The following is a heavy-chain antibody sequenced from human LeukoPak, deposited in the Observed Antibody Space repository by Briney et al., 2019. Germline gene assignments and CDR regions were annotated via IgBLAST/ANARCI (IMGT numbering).Heavy chain of an antibody. Sequence: SVKVSCKASGGTFSSYAISWVRQAPGQGLEWMGGIIPIFGTANYAQKFQGRVTITADESTSTAYMELSSLRSEDTAVYYCARGGRYFDWLLPFDYWGRGPVVTVSS. CDR1: GGTFSSYA. D-gene: IGHD3-9*01. V-gene: IGHV1-69*01. CDR3: ARGGRYFDWLLPFDY. J-gene: IGHJ4*02. CDR2: IIPIFGTA.